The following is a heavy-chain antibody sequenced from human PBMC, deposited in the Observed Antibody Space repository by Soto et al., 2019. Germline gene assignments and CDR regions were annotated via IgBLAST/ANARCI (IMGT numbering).Heavy chain of an antibody. CDR3: TTGCISTSCYDTIQITYYYYGMDV. J-gene: IGHJ6*02. CDR2: IKSKTDGGTT. CDR1: GFTFSNAW. Sequence: VGSLRLSCAASGFTFSNAWMNWVRQAPGKGLEWVGRIKSKTDGGTTDYAAPVKGRFTISRDDSKNTLYLQMNSLKTEDTAVYYCTTGCISTSCYDTIQITYYYYGMDVWGQGTTVTVSS. D-gene: IGHD2-2*01. V-gene: IGHV3-15*07.